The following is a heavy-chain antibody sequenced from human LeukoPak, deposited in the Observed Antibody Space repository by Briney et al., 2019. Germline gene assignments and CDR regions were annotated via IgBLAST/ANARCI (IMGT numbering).Heavy chain of an antibody. CDR1: GFTFSSYA. D-gene: IGHD2-2*01. J-gene: IGHJ4*02. Sequence: GGXLRLSCAASGFTFSSYAMSWVRQAPGKGVEGVSAISGTGGSTYYADSVKGRFTIYRDNSKNTLYVQMNRQRAEETAVYYCAKGRKASTLPPFDYWGQGTLVTVSS. V-gene: IGHV3-23*01. CDR2: ISGTGGST. CDR3: AKGRKASTLPPFDY.